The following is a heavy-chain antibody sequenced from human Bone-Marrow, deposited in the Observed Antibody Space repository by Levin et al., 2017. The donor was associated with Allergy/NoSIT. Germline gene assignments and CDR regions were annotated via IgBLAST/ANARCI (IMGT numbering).Heavy chain of an antibody. CDR3: ARAEADYSFAY. Sequence: SETLSLTCTVSGASMSTSNWWIWVRQPPGKGLEWIGEIHHSGNTNYDPSLKSRVAISIDRSTNQFSLKLTSLTAADTSVSYCARAEADYSFAYWGQGALVTVSS. CDR2: IHHSGNT. D-gene: IGHD2-21*02. V-gene: IGHV4-4*02. J-gene: IGHJ4*02. CDR1: GASMSTSNW.